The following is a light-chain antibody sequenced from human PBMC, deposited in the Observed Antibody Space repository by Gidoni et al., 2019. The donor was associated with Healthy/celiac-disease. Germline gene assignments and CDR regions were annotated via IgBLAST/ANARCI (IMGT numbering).Light chain of an antibody. Sequence: DIQMTQSPSSLSASVGDRVTITCRARQSISSYLNWYQQKPGKAPKLLIYAASRLQSGVPSRFSGSGSGTDFTLTISSLQPEDFATYYCQQSYSTPRLTFGGGTKVEIK. J-gene: IGKJ4*01. CDR3: QQSYSTPRLT. V-gene: IGKV1-39*01. CDR1: QSISSY. CDR2: AAS.